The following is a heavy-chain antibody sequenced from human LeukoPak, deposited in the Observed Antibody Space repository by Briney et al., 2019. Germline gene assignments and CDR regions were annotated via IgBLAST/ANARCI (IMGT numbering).Heavy chain of an antibody. CDR1: GFTFSSYG. Sequence: GGSLRLSCAASGFTFSSYGMHWVRQAPGKGLEWVAVISYDGSNKYYADSVKGRFTISRDNSKNTLYLQMNSLRAEDTAVYYCANYDILTGYDYWGQGTLVTVSS. CDR3: ANYDILTGYDY. CDR2: ISYDGSNK. J-gene: IGHJ4*02. D-gene: IGHD3-9*01. V-gene: IGHV3-30*18.